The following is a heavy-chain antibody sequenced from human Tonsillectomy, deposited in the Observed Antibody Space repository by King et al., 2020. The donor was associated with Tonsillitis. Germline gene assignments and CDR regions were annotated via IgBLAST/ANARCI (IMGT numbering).Heavy chain of an antibody. CDR2: INWNGGST. CDR1: GFTFGDYG. D-gene: IGHD5-12*01. CDR3: ARDPGVATIWDRPIDY. J-gene: IGHJ4*02. V-gene: IGHV3-20*04. Sequence: VQLVESGGGVVRPGGSLRLSCAASGFTFGDYGMSWVRQAPGKGLEWISDINWNGGSTGYADSVKGRFTISRDNAKNSLYLQMNSLRAEDTALYYCARDPGVATIWDRPIDYWGQGTLVTVSS.